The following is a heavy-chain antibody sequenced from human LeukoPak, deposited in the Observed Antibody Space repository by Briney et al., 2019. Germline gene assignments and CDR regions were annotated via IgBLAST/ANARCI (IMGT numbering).Heavy chain of an antibody. CDR1: GGSFSGYY. V-gene: IGHV4-34*01. Sequence: SEALSLTCAVYGGSFSGYYWSRIRQPPGKGLEWIGEINHSGSTNYNPSLKSRVTISVDTSKNQFSLKLSSVTAADTAVYYCARAAAGHGRPSRHFDYWGQGTLVTVSS. CDR2: INHSGST. CDR3: ARAAAGHGRPSRHFDY. D-gene: IGHD6-13*01. J-gene: IGHJ4*02.